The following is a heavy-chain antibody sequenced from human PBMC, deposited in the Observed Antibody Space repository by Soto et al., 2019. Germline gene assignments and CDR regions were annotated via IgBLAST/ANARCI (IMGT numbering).Heavy chain of an antibody. CDR3: ARDHIVVVTATPNPLDV. CDR2: IIPILGIA. J-gene: IGHJ6*02. CDR1: GGTFSSYT. Sequence: QVQLVQSGAEVKKPGSSVKVSCKASGGTFSSYTISWVRQAPGQGLEWMGRIIPILGIANYAQKFQGRVTITADKSTSTAYMELSSLRSEDTAVYYCARDHIVVVTATPNPLDVWGQGTTVTVSS. D-gene: IGHD2-21*02. V-gene: IGHV1-69*08.